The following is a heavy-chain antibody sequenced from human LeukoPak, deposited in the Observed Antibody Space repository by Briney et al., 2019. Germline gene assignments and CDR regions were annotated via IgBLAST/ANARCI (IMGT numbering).Heavy chain of an antibody. CDR3: ARDTGAATSYYGAGSYSYGMDV. Sequence: SETLPLTCKVSGGSIRSYYWSWIRQPPGKGLEWIGHISYSGSTTHNPSLTGRVTISVDTSKNQFSLKLGSVTAADTAVYYCARDTGAATSYYGAGSYSYGMDVWGKGTTVTVSS. CDR2: ISYSGST. J-gene: IGHJ6*04. V-gene: IGHV4-59*01. CDR1: GGSIRSYY. D-gene: IGHD3-10*01.